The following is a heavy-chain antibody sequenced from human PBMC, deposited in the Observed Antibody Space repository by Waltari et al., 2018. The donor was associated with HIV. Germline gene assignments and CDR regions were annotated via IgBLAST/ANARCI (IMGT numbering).Heavy chain of an antibody. V-gene: IGHV4-34*01. Sequence: QVQLQQWGAGLLKPSETLSLTCAVYGGSFSGYYWSWIRQPPGKGLEWIGEINHSGSTNYNPSLKSLVPISVDTSKNQFSLKLSSVTAADTAVYYCATGRYFDYWGQGTLVTVSS. CDR3: ATGRYFDY. J-gene: IGHJ4*02. CDR1: GGSFSGYY. CDR2: INHSGST.